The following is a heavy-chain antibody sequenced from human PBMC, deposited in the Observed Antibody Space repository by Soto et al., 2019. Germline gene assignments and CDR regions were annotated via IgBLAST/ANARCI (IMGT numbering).Heavy chain of an antibody. J-gene: IGHJ6*02. CDR2: IKQDGSEK. D-gene: IGHD3-10*01. CDR1: GFTFSSYW. Sequence: EVQLVESGGGLVQPGGSLRLSCAASGFTFSSYWMSWVRQAPGKGLEWVANIKQDGSEKYYVDSVKGRFTISRDNAKNSLYLQMNSLRAEDTAVYYCARAESDRGVYYYYGMDVWGQGTTVTVSS. CDR3: ARAESDRGVYYYYGMDV. V-gene: IGHV3-7*01.